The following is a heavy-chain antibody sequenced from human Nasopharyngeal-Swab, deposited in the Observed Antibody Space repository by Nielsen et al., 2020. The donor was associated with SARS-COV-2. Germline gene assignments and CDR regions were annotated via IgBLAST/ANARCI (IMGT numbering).Heavy chain of an antibody. CDR3: AKLIAVTGSDY. CDR2: ISYDGTNNK. D-gene: IGHD6-19*01. J-gene: IGHJ4*02. V-gene: IGHV3-30*18. Sequence: VRQAPGKGLEWVAVISYDGTNNKYYGDSVKGRFTISRDNSKNTLHLQMNSLRAEDTAVYYCAKLIAVTGSDYWGQGTLVTVSS.